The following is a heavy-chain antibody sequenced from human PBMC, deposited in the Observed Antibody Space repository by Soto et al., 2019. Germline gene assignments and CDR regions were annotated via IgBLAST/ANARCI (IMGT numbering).Heavy chain of an antibody. Sequence: QVQLQESGPGLVKPSQTLSLTCTVSGGSISSGGYYWSWIRQHPGKGLEWIGYIYYSGSTYYNPSLMSRVTISLDTSKNQFALKLSSVTAADTAGYYCARVFCGGNCYPNYWGQGTLVTVSS. CDR1: GGSISSGGYY. J-gene: IGHJ4*02. V-gene: IGHV4-31*03. D-gene: IGHD2-21*02. CDR3: ARVFCGGNCYPNY. CDR2: IYYSGST.